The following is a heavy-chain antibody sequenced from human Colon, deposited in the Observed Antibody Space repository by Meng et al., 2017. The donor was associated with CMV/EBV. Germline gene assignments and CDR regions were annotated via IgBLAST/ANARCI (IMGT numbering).Heavy chain of an antibody. D-gene: IGHD3-10*02. J-gene: IGHJ4*02. CDR2: TYYRSKYYN. CDR3: ARDWGDVRGGFDF. CDR1: GDSGSSNSAA. V-gene: IGHV6-1*01. Sequence: QVQLQQSGPGLVKPSXTLSLTCAIPGDSGSSNSAAWNWIRQSPSRGLEWLGRTYYRSKYYNDYALSVKSRITINPDTSKNQFSLQLNSVTPEDTAIYYCARDWGDVRGGFDFWGQGTLGTVSS.